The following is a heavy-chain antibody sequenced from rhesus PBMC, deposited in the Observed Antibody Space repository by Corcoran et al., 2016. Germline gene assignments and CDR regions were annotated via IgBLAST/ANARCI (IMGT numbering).Heavy chain of an antibody. CDR2: ISGSSGRT. Sequence: QVQLQESGPGLVKPSETLSLTCAVSGYSISSGYYWGWIRQPPGKGLEYIGYISGSSGRTYYNPSLKSRVTISKDTSKNQFSLKLSSVTAADTAVYYCARLGGYSYLDYWGQGVLVTVSS. J-gene: IGHJ4*01. CDR3: ARLGGYSYLDY. D-gene: IGHD5-42*01. CDR1: GYSISSGYY. V-gene: IGHV4-99*01.